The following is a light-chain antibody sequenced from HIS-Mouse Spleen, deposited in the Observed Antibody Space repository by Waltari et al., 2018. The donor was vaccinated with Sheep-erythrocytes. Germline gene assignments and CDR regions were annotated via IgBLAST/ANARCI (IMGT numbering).Light chain of an antibody. CDR1: SSDVGGYYY. J-gene: IGLJ2*01. Sequence: QSALTQPRSVSGSPGQSVTISCTGTSSDVGGYYYVSWYQQPPGKAPKLMIYDVSKRPSGVPDRFSGSKSGNTASLTISGLQAEDEADYYCCSYAEVVFGGGTKLTVL. V-gene: IGLV2-11*01. CDR2: DVS. CDR3: CSYAEVV.